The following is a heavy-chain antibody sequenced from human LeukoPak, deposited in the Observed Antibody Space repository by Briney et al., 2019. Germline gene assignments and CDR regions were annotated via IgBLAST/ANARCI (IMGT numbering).Heavy chain of an antibody. CDR2: ISSSSSYI. D-gene: IGHD3-3*01. CDR1: GFTFSSYS. Sequence: GGSLRLSCAASGFTFSSYSMNWVRQAPGKGLEWVSSISSSSSYIYYADSAKGRFTISRNNAKNSLYLQMNSLRAEDTAVYYCARELRRITIFGVVNNYGMDVWGQGTTVTVSS. J-gene: IGHJ6*02. V-gene: IGHV3-21*01. CDR3: ARELRRITIFGVVNNYGMDV.